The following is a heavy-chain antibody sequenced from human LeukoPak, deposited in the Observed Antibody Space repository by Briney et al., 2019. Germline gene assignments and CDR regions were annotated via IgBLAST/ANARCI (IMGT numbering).Heavy chain of an antibody. Sequence: ASVKVSCKASGYTFTGYYMHWVRQAPGQGLGWMGWINPNSGGTNYAQKVQGWVTMTRDTSISTAYMELSRLRSDDTAVYYCARGDKVADRSNYFDYWGQGALVTVSS. J-gene: IGHJ4*02. CDR3: ARGDKVADRSNYFDY. CDR1: GYTFTGYY. V-gene: IGHV1-2*04. CDR2: INPNSGGT. D-gene: IGHD6-19*01.